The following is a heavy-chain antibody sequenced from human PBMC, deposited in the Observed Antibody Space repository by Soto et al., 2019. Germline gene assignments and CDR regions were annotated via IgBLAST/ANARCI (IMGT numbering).Heavy chain of an antibody. Sequence: QVQLQESGPGLVKPSQTLSLTCTVSGGSISSGGYYWSWIRQHPGKGLEWIGYIYYSGSTYYNPSLKSRVTLSVDTSKNQFSLKLSSVTAADTAVYYCARTSGSGSYQVGWFDPWGQGTLVTVSS. CDR1: GGSISSGGYY. V-gene: IGHV4-31*03. D-gene: IGHD3-10*01. CDR2: IYYSGST. CDR3: ARTSGSGSYQVGWFDP. J-gene: IGHJ5*02.